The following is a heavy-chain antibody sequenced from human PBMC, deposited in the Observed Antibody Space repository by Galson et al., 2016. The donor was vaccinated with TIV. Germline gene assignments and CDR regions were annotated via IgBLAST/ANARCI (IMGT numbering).Heavy chain of an antibody. V-gene: IGHV3-9*01. D-gene: IGHD3-10*01. CDR1: GFTFEDYA. CDR2: ISSNSVYL. J-gene: IGHJ6*02. Sequence: SLRLSCAASGFTFEDYAMHWVRQAPGKGLEWVSGISSNSVYLGYADSVKGRFTISRDNAKNSLDLQMNSLRPEDTAFYYCTKTRGCSYGSPQDYYYGMDVWGQGTTVTVSS. CDR3: TKTRGCSYGSPQDYYYGMDV.